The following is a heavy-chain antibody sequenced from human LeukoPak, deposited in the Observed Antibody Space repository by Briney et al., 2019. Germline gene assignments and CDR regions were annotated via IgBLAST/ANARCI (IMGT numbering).Heavy chain of an antibody. D-gene: IGHD3-22*01. Sequence: SGTLSLTCAVSGGSISSANWWSWVRQPPGKGLEWIGEIYHSGSTNSNPSLKSRGTISVDKSKHQFSLKLSSVTAADTAVYYCARGLETTSSGYYSHYFDYWGQGTLVTVSS. CDR1: GGSISSANW. V-gene: IGHV4-4*02. CDR3: ARGLETTSSGYYSHYFDY. CDR2: IYHSGST. J-gene: IGHJ4*02.